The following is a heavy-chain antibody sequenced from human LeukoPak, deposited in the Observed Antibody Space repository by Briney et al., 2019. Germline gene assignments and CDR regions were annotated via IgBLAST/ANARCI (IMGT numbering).Heavy chain of an antibody. V-gene: IGHV3-11*06. CDR2: ISGSSTYT. CDR3: ARGQYRLGP. J-gene: IGHJ5*02. CDR1: GFTFSNHW. Sequence: PGGSLRLSCAVSGFTFSNHWMGWVRQAPGKGLEWVSYISGSSTYTNYADSVKGRFGISRDNAKNSLYLQMDSLRAEDTAVYYCARGQYRLGPWGQGTLVTVSS. D-gene: IGHD3-16*01.